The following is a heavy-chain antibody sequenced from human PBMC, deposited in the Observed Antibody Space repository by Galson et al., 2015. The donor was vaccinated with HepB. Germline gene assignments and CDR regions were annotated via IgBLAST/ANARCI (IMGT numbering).Heavy chain of an antibody. CDR1: GYTFTGHY. CDR2: SNPNGGAT. V-gene: IGHV1-2*02. D-gene: IGHD3-22*01. Sequence: SVKVSCKASGYTFTGHYIHWVRQAPGQGLEWMGWSNPNGGATKYAQKFQGRVTMTRGTSISTAYMELTKLRSGDTAVYYCARARANSALYYLQYWGKGTVVTVYS. J-gene: IGHJ4*02. CDR3: ARARANSALYYLQY.